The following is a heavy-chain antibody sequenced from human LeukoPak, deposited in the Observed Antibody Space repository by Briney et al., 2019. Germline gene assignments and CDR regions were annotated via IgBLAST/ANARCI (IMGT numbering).Heavy chain of an antibody. D-gene: IGHD6-19*01. CDR1: GFTFSSYA. CDR3: AKRQAVARNWFDP. CDR2: ISGSGGST. V-gene: IGHV3-23*01. Sequence: GGSLRLSCAASGFTFSSYAMSWVRQAPGKGLEWVSAISGSGGSTYYADSVKGRLTTSRDNSKNTLYLQMNSLRAEDTAVYYCAKRQAVARNWFDPWGQGTLVTVSS. J-gene: IGHJ5*02.